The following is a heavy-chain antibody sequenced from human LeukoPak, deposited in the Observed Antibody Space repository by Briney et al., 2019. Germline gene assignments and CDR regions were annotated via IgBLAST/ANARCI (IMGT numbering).Heavy chain of an antibody. CDR1: GDSISSGLYY. CDR3: VRHPALRYDFRSGYSIDY. Sequence: KPSETLSLTCSVSGDSISSGLYYWGWIRQPPVKGLEWTGTIYYSGSTHYNPFLKSRVTISIDTSNNQFSLRLMSVTAADTAVYYCVRHPALRYDFRSGYSIDYWGQGTLVTVSS. V-gene: IGHV4-39*01. J-gene: IGHJ4*02. CDR2: IYYSGST. D-gene: IGHD3-3*01.